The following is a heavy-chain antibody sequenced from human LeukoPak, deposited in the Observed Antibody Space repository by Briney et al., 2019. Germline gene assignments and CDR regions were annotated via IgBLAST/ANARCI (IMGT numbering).Heavy chain of an antibody. Sequence: GGSLRLSCAASGFTFSSDWMHWVLQAPGKGLVWVSRINGDGSIPYYAGSVKGRFTISRDNAKNTLYLQMNSLRAEDTAVYYCARDRGITGTMPLDYWGQGTLVTVSS. CDR2: INGDGSIP. J-gene: IGHJ4*02. V-gene: IGHV3-74*01. CDR1: GFTFSSDW. D-gene: IGHD1-7*01. CDR3: ARDRGITGTMPLDY.